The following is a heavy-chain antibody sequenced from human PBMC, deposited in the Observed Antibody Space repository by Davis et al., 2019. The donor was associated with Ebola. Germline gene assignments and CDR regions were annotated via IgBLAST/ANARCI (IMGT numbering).Heavy chain of an antibody. CDR2: IIPILGIA. CDR1: GGTFSSYA. D-gene: IGHD5-24*01. CDR3: ARLQNTRDGNNSEYGMDV. J-gene: IGHJ6*02. V-gene: IGHV1-69*04. Sequence: SVKVSCKASGGTFSSYAISWVRQAPGQGLEWMGRIIPILGIANYAQKFQGRVTITADKSTSTAYMELSSLRSEDTAVYYCARLQNTRDGNNSEYGMDVWGQGTTVTVSS.